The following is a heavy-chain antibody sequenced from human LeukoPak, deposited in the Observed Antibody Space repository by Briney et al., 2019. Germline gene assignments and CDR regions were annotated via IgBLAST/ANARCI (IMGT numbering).Heavy chain of an antibody. J-gene: IGHJ4*02. CDR3: ASGLAAAGRGY. V-gene: IGHV3-48*01. CDR2: ISSSSGTI. Sequence: GGSLRLSCAASGFTFNNYNMNWVRQAPGKGLEWVSFISSSSGTIHYADSVKGRFTISRDNAKNSLCLQMNSLRAEDTAVYYCASGLAAAGRGYWGQGTLVTVSS. D-gene: IGHD6-13*01. CDR1: GFTFNNYN.